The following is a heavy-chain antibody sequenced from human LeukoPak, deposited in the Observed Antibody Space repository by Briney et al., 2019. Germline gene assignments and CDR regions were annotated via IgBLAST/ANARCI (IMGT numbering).Heavy chain of an antibody. D-gene: IGHD1/OR15-1a*01. CDR3: ARSIIGTRSKFDY. V-gene: IGHV4-59*08. CDR1: GGSISSYY. CDR2: IYYSGST. Sequence: PSETLSLTCTVSGGSISSYYWSWIRQPPGKGPEWIGYIYYSGSTNYNPSLKSRVTISVDSSKNQFALKLSSVTAAGTAVYYCARSIIGTRSKFDYWGQGTLVTVSS. J-gene: IGHJ4*02.